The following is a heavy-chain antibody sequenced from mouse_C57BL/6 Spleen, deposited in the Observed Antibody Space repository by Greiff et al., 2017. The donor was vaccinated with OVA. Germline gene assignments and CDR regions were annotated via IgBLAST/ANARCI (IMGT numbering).Heavy chain of an antibody. V-gene: IGHV1-52*01. CDR3: ARRGNGLDAMDY. CDR1: GYTFTSYW. Sequence: QVQLKQPGAELVRPGSSVKLSCKASGYTFTSYWMHWVKQRPIQGLEWIGNIDPSDSETHYNQKFKDKATLTVDKSSSTAYMQLSSLTSEDSAVYYCARRGNGLDAMDYWGQGTSVTVSS. J-gene: IGHJ4*01. CDR2: IDPSDSET.